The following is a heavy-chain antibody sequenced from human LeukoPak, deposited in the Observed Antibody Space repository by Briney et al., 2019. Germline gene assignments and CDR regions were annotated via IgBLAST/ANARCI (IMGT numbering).Heavy chain of an antibody. D-gene: IGHD3-10*01. Sequence: PSETLSLTCTVSGGSISSGSYYWSWIRQPAGKGLEWIGRIYTSGSTNHNPSLKSRVTISVGTSKNQFSLKLSSVTAADTAVYYCARATMGNYYYYYMDVWGKGTTVTVSS. J-gene: IGHJ6*03. CDR1: GGSISSGSYY. CDR2: IYTSGST. V-gene: IGHV4-61*02. CDR3: ARATMGNYYYYYMDV.